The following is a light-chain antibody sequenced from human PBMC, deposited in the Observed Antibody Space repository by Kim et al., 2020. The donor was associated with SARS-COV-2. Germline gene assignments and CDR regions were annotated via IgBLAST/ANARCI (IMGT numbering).Light chain of an antibody. CDR1: QTINSN. CDR2: GTS. V-gene: IGKV3-15*01. CDR3: QQYHQWPIT. J-gene: IGKJ5*01. Sequence: VSTGERATLSCRASQTINSNLAWYQQKPGQSPRLLIHGTSTRATGIPARFSGSGSGTDFTLTISSLQSEDLAIYSCQQYHQWPITLGQGTRLEIK.